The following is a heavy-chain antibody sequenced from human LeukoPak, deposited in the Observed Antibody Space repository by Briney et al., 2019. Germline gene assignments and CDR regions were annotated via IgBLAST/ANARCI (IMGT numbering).Heavy chain of an antibody. CDR2: IIPIFGTA. D-gene: IGHD3-10*01. J-gene: IGHJ5*02. Sequence: ASVKVSCKASGGTFSSYAISWVRQAPGQGLEWMGGIIPIFGTANYAQKFQGRVTITADESTSTAYMELSSLRSEDTAVYYCARERNYYGSGSYLWSRWFDPWGQGTLVTVSS. CDR3: ARERNYYGSGSYLWSRWFDP. CDR1: GGTFSSYA. V-gene: IGHV1-69*01.